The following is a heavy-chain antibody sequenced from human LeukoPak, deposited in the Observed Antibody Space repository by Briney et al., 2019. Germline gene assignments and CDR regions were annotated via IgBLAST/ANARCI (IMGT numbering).Heavy chain of an antibody. CDR1: GFTFNRCW. J-gene: IGHJ1*01. V-gene: IGHV3-7*01. CDR2: INPDGRDT. D-gene: IGHD2-21*02. CDR3: TSWGDTTAEYFQR. Sequence: GGSLRLSCDVSGFTFNRCWMNWVRQAPGKGLEWVAHINPDGRDTYYVDSVKGRFTISRDNAQNSMYLQMNSLRVEDTAVYYCTSWGDTTAEYFQRWGQGTLVTVSS.